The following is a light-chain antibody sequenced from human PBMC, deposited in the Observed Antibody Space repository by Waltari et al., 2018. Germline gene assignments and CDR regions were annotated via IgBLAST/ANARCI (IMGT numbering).Light chain of an antibody. Sequence: QAVVTQEPSLTVSPGGTVILTCGSSAGAVTGSHYPYWFQQKPGQAPRTLIYDTGNKLSWTPARFSGSLLGGTAALILSGAQPEDEAEYYCLLHYSGAVLFGGGTRLTVL. CDR1: AGAVTGSHY. CDR3: LLHYSGAVL. CDR2: DTG. V-gene: IGLV7-46*01. J-gene: IGLJ2*01.